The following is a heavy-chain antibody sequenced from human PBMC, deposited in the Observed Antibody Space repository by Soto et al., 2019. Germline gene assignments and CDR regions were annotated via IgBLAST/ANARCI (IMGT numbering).Heavy chain of an antibody. CDR2: INHSGTT. CDR3: ASPSRFDSSGYYFDS. D-gene: IGHD3-22*01. Sequence: SETLSLTCAVYGGSFSGYYWSWIRQAPGKGLEWIGEINHSGTTKYNPSLKSRVTISVDTSKNQFSLKLSSVTAADTAVYFCASPSRFDSSGYYFDSWGQGTLVTVSS. V-gene: IGHV4-34*01. CDR1: GGSFSGYY. J-gene: IGHJ4*02.